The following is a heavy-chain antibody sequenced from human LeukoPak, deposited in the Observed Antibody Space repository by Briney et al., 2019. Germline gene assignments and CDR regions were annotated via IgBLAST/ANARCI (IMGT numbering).Heavy chain of an antibody. D-gene: IGHD6-13*01. Sequence: PSETLSLTCTVSGGSLSSGDYHWAWVRQTPGKGPDWIANIHNSGTTHYNPSLKSRVTISVDTSKNQFSLKLSSVTAADTAVYYCARGPSWRYSTKYYFDYWGQGTLVTVSS. J-gene: IGHJ4*02. CDR3: ARGPSWRYSTKYYFDY. CDR1: GGSLSSGDYH. V-gene: IGHV4-39*07. CDR2: IHNSGTT.